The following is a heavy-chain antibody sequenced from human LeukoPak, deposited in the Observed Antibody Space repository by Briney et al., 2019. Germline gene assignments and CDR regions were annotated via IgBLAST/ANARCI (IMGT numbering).Heavy chain of an antibody. V-gene: IGHV3-7*01. CDR1: GFTFSSYA. D-gene: IGHD4-17*01. CDR2: IKQDGSEK. Sequence: HPGGSLRLSCAASGFTFSSYAMSWVRQPPGGGVEWVANIKQDGSEKYYVASVKGRFTISRDNAKNSLYLQMNSLRAEDTAVYYCARDYNSDYGDLMGVMGGYWGQGTLVTVSS. CDR3: ARDYNSDYGDLMGVMGGY. J-gene: IGHJ4*02.